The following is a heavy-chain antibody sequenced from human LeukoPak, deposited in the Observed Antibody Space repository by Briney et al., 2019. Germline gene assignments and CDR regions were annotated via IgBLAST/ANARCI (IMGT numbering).Heavy chain of an antibody. Sequence: ASVKVSCKASGYTFTGYYMHWVRQAPGQGLEWMGWINPNSGGTNYAQKFQGRVTMTRDTSISTAYMELSRLRSDDTAVYYCARSLLDVWGSYRHTPRSNHDYYYYYYMDVWGKGTTVTVSS. J-gene: IGHJ6*03. D-gene: IGHD3-16*02. CDR1: GYTFTGYY. CDR3: ARSLLDVWGSYRHTPRSNHDYYYYYYMDV. CDR2: INPNSGGT. V-gene: IGHV1-2*02.